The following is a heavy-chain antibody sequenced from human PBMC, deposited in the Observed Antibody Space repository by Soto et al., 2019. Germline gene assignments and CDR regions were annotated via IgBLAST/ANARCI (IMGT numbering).Heavy chain of an antibody. CDR1: GFTFSSYW. V-gene: IGHV3-74*01. CDR3: ARGYIVGATIPFDH. Sequence: EVQLVESGGGLVQPGGSLRLSCAASGFTFSSYWMHWVRQAPGKGLVWVSRINSDGSSTSYADSVKGRFTISRDNAKNTLYLQMNSLRAEDTAVYYCARGYIVGATIPFDHWGQGTLVTVSS. D-gene: IGHD1-26*01. J-gene: IGHJ4*02. CDR2: INSDGSST.